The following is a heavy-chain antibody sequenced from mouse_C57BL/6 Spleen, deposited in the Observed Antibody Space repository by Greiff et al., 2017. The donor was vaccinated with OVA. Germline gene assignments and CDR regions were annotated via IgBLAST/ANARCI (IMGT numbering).Heavy chain of an antibody. CDR2: INYDGSST. J-gene: IGHJ3*01. Sequence: EVTLVESEGGLVQPGSSMKLSCTASGFTFSDYYMAWVRQVPEKGLEWVANINYDGSSTYYLDSLKSRFIISRDNAKNILDLQRSSLKSEDTATYYCARVGGYDGGAWFAYWGQGTLVTVSA. CDR1: GFTFSDYY. V-gene: IGHV5-16*01. CDR3: ARVGGYDGGAWFAY. D-gene: IGHD2-2*01.